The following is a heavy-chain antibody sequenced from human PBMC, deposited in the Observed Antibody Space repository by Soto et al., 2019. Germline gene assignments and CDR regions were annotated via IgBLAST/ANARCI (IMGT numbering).Heavy chain of an antibody. Sequence: PSETLSLTCAVSGGSISSGGYSWSWIRQPPGKGLEWIGSIYHSGSTYYNPSLKSRVTISVDTSKNQFSLKLSSVTAADTAVYYCARDRSYGFFDPWGQGTLVTVS. J-gene: IGHJ5*02. CDR2: IYHSGST. CDR1: GGSISSGGYS. D-gene: IGHD5-18*01. CDR3: ARDRSYGFFDP. V-gene: IGHV4-39*07.